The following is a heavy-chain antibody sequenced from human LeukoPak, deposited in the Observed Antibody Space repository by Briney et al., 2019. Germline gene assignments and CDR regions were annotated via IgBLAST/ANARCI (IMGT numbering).Heavy chain of an antibody. CDR2: INHSGST. Sequence: SETLSLTCAVYGGSFSGYYWSWIRQPPGKGLEWIGEINHSGSTNYNPSLKSRVTISVDTSKNQFSLKLSSVTAADTAVYYCAGTYRAHYSDYWGQGTLVTVSS. CDR3: AGTYRAHYSDY. J-gene: IGHJ4*02. V-gene: IGHV4-34*01. D-gene: IGHD1-1*01. CDR1: GGSFSGYY.